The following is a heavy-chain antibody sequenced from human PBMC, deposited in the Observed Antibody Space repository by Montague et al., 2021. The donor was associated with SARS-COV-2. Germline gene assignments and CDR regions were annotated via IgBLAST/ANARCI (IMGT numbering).Heavy chain of an antibody. V-gene: IGHV3-74*03. D-gene: IGHD2-21*02. J-gene: IGHJ6*02. CDR1: GFTFIRYW. CDR3: TRSGDGVYYGMDV. CDR2: INIDGSRT. Sequence: SLRLSCAASGFTFIRYWMHWVRQVPGKGLLFVSRINIDGSRTTYADSVQGRFTISRDNAKNTLFLQMNGLRSDDTAVYYCTRSGDGVYYGMDVWGQGTTVTVS.